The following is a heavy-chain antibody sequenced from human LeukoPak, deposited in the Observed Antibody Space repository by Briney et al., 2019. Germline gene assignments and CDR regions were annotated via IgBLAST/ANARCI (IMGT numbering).Heavy chain of an antibody. CDR2: IYDNGNT. CDR1: GASISTYY. D-gene: IGHD3-22*01. V-gene: IGHV4-59*01. J-gene: IGHJ4*02. Sequence: SETLSLTCTASGASISTYYWSWLRQPPGKGLEWVGYIYDNGNTNYNPSLKSRVTISSDMSKNQFSLKVSSVTAADTAIYYCARDYGVGGYYFDYWGQGTLVTGAS. CDR3: ARDYGVGGYYFDY.